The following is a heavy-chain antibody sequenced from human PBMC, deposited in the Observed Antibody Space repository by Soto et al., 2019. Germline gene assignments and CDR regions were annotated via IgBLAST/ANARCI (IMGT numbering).Heavy chain of an antibody. CDR2: IYSGGST. D-gene: IGHD3-10*01. V-gene: IGHV4-39*01. CDR3: ARQDYYGSGSYSRMGY. Sequence: QLQRQESGPGLVKPSETLSLTCTVSGGSISSSSYYWGWIRQPPGKGLEWIGSIYSGGSTYYNPSLKSRVTIPLDTSKNQFSLKLSSVTAADTAVYYCARQDYYGSGSYSRMGYWGQGTLVTVSS. J-gene: IGHJ4*02. CDR1: GGSISSSSYY.